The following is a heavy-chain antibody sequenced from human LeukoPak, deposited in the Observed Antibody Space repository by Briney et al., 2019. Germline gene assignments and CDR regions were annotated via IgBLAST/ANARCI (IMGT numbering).Heavy chain of an antibody. CDR1: GFTFSDYY. J-gene: IGHJ4*02. CDR2: ISSSGYTI. CDR3: AGSRYCSNTNCYPYYFDY. V-gene: IGHV3-11*04. Sequence: GGSLRLSCVASGFTFSDYYMSWIRQAPGKGLEWVSYISSSGYTIYYADSVKGRFTISRDNAKKLLYLEMNTLRAEDTAVYYCAGSRYCSNTNCYPYYFDYWGQGTLVTVSS. D-gene: IGHD2-2*01.